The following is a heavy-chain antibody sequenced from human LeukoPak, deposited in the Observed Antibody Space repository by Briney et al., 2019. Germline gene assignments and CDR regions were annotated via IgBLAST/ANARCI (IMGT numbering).Heavy chain of an antibody. Sequence: LPGGSLRLSCAASGFTFSSYDMHWVRPAPGKGLEWVAFIRFDASNKYYADSVKGRFTISRDNSENTLYLQMNGLGLEDTAVYYCAGDFDYWGQGTLVSVSS. J-gene: IGHJ4*02. CDR1: GFTFSSYD. V-gene: IGHV3-30*02. CDR2: IRFDASNK. CDR3: AGDFDY.